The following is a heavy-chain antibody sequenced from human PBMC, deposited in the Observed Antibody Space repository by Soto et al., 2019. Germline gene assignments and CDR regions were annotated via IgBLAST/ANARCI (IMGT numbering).Heavy chain of an antibody. J-gene: IGHJ6*02. Sequence: QVQLVQSGAEVKKPGASVRVSCKSSGYPFTHYGITWIRQAPGQGLEWMGWISPFNGNTNYGQTLQGRVTLTTETXTXKVYMELRSLRSDDTAVYYCARDQSFDRTYYYGIDAWGQGTTVTVSS. V-gene: IGHV1-18*01. CDR2: ISPFNGNT. CDR3: ARDQSFDRTYYYGIDA. CDR1: GYPFTHYG.